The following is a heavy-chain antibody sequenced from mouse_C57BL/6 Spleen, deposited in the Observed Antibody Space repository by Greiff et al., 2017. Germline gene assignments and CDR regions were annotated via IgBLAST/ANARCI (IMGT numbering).Heavy chain of an antibody. CDR2: IRNKANNHAT. V-gene: IGHV6-6*01. CDR1: GFTFSDAW. D-gene: IGHD2-5*01. J-gene: IGHJ1*03. Sequence: EVNLVESGGGLVQPGGSMKLSCAASGFTFSDAWMDWVRQSPEKGLEWVAEIRNKANNHATYYAESVKGRFTISRDDSKSSVYLQMNSLRAEDTGIYYCTRHYSNFYWYFDVWGTGTTVTVSS. CDR3: TRHYSNFYWYFDV.